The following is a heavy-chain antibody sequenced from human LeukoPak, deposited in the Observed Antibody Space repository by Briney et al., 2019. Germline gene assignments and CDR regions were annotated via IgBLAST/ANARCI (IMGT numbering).Heavy chain of an antibody. CDR2: IYYSGST. V-gene: IGHV4-59*08. CDR3: ARRGSYYGPFDY. Sequence: SETLSLTCTVSGGSISSYYWSWIRQPPGKGLEWIGYIYYSGSTNYNPSLKSRATISVDTSKNQFSLKLSSVTAADTAVYYCARRGSYYGPFDYWGQGTLVTVSS. D-gene: IGHD1-26*01. CDR1: GGSISSYY. J-gene: IGHJ4*02.